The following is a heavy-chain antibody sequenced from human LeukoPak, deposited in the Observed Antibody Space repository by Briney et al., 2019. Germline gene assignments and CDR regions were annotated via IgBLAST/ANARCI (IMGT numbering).Heavy chain of an antibody. CDR1: GYTLTELS. CDR3: ATYYGDYVYYYYGMDV. V-gene: IGHV1-24*01. D-gene: IGHD4-17*01. CDR2: FDPEDGET. J-gene: IGHJ6*02. Sequence: GASVKVSCEVSGYTLTELSMHWVRQAPGKGLEWMGGFDPEDGETIYAQKFQGRVTMTEDTSTDTAYMELSSLRSEDTAVYYCATYYGDYVYYYYGMDVWGQGTTVTVSS.